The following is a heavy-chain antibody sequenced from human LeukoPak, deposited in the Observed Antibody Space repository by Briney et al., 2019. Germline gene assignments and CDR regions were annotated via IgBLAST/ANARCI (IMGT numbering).Heavy chain of an antibody. CDR3: VKELDSSGYFDF. CDR2: ISGSGGST. D-gene: IGHD3-22*01. CDR1: GFTFRNYA. J-gene: IGHJ4*02. Sequence: GGSLRLSCAASGFTFRNYAMSWVRQAPGKGLEWVSAISGSGGSTYYADSVKGRFTISRDNSKNTLYLQMNGLRAEDTAVYYCVKELDSSGYFDFWGQGTLVTVSS. V-gene: IGHV3-23*01.